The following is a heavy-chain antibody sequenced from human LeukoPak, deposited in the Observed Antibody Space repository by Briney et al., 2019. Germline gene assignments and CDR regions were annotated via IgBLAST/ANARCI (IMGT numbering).Heavy chain of an antibody. CDR1: GYTFTSYD. CDR2: MNPNSGNT. Sequence: ASVKVSCKASGYTFTSYDINWVRQSTGQGLEGMGWMNPNSGNTGYAQKFQGRVTMTRNTSISTAYMELSSLRSEDTAVYYCAREGAVAGTGSDWFDPWGQGTLVTVSS. D-gene: IGHD6-19*01. V-gene: IGHV1-8*01. J-gene: IGHJ5*02. CDR3: AREGAVAGTGSDWFDP.